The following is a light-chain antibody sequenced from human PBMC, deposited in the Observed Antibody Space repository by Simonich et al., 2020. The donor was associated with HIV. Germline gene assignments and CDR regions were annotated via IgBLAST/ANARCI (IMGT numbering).Light chain of an antibody. V-gene: IGKV3D-15*01. Sequence: EIVMTQSPVTLSVSPGERATLSCRASQNVSSNLAWYQQKPGQAPSLLIYDASNRATGIPARFSGSGSGTDFTLTISSLEPEDFAVYYCQQYNNWLLLTFGGGTKVEIK. CDR3: QQYNNWLLLT. J-gene: IGKJ4*01. CDR2: DAS. CDR1: QNVSSN.